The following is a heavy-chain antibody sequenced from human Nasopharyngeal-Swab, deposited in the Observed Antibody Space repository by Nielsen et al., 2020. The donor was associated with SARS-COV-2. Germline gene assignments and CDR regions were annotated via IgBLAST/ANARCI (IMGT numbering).Heavy chain of an antibody. D-gene: IGHD1-7*01. Sequence: GESLKISCAASGFTFSSYGMHWVRQAPGKGLEWVAVISYDGSNKYYADSVKGRFTISRDNSKNTLYLQMNSLRAEDTAVYYCARWGNYKILDYWGQGTQVTVSS. V-gene: IGHV3-30*03. CDR3: ARWGNYKILDY. CDR2: ISYDGSNK. CDR1: GFTFSSYG. J-gene: IGHJ4*02.